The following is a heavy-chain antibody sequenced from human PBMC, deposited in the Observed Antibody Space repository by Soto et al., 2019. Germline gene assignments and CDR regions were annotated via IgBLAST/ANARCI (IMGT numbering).Heavy chain of an antibody. J-gene: IGHJ4*02. D-gene: IGHD3-16*01. CDR3: ASEQFVWLTPPLDY. V-gene: IGHV4-31*03. CDR1: GGSISSANYF. Sequence: QVQLQESGPGLVKPSQTLSLTCTVSGGSISSANYFWSWIRQHPGKGLEWIGYISYRGSTYYNPSFKRRVTXXVXTXXNQHSRELSLLTAADTAVYDGASEQFVWLTPPLDYWGQGNLVTVAS. CDR2: ISYRGST.